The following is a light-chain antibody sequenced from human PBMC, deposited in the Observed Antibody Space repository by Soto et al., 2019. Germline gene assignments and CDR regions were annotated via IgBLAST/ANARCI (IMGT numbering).Light chain of an antibody. J-gene: IGLJ2*01. CDR1: SSDVGAYNY. CDR3: SSYTRSTTLVV. CDR2: DVT. Sequence: QSALTQPASVSGSRGQSITISCTGTSSDVGAYNYVSWYQQHPGKAPKLMIYDVTNRPSGVSSRFSGSKSGNMASLTISGLQAEDEADFYCSSYTRSTTLVVFGGGTKVTVL. V-gene: IGLV2-14*01.